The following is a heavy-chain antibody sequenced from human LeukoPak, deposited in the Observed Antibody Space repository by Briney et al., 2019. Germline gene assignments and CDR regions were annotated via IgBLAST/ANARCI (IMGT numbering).Heavy chain of an antibody. CDR1: GFTFSSYA. D-gene: IGHD6-13*01. J-gene: IGHJ4*02. CDR2: ISGSGGST. V-gene: IGHV3-23*01. CDR3: AKTYFGPDSWHFDY. Sequence: HGGSLRLSCAASGFTFSSYAMSWVRQAPGKGLEWVSAISGSGGSTYYADSVKGRFTISRDNSKNTLYLQMNSLRAEDTAVYYCAKTYFGPDSWHFDYWGQGTLVTVSS.